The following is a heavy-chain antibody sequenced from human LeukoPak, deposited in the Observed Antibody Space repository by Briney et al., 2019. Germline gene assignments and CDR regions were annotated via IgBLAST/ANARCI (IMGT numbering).Heavy chain of an antibody. CDR1: GFTFSNYY. J-gene: IGHJ6*03. CDR2: ISSSGSTI. V-gene: IGHV3-11*01. D-gene: IGHD3-22*01. Sequence: GGSLRLSCAASGFTFSNYYMSWIRQAPGKGLEWVSYISSSGSTIYYADSVKGRFNISRDNAKKSLYLQMNSLRAEDTAVYYCAREKIHFDSSGDYFDYYFYMDVWGKGTTVTISS. CDR3: AREKIHFDSSGDYFDYYFYMDV.